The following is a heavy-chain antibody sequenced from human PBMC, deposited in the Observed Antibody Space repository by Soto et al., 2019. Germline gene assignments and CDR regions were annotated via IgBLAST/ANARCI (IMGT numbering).Heavy chain of an antibody. J-gene: IGHJ2*01. CDR1: GFTFSSYG. CDR2: ISYDGSNK. Sequence: QVQLVESGGGVVQPGRSLRLSCAASGFTFSSYGMHWVRQAPGKGLEWVAVISYDGSNKYYADSVKGRFTISRDNSKNTLYLQMNSLRAEDTAVYYCAKASVDTPAWYFDLWGRGTLVTVSS. CDR3: AKASVDTPAWYFDL. V-gene: IGHV3-30*18.